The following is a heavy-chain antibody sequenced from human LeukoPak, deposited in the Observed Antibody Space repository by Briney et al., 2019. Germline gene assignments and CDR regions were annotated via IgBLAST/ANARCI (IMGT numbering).Heavy chain of an antibody. Sequence: SETLSLTYTVSGGSISTSSYYWGWIRQPPGKGLEWIGNIHNSESTYYNPSLKSRVTMSVDTSKNQFSLKLSSVTAADTAVYYCARQVTFGYAFAYYFDYWGQGSLVTVSS. D-gene: IGHD5-18*01. CDR1: GGSISTSSYY. J-gene: IGHJ4*02. CDR2: IHNSEST. V-gene: IGHV4-39*01. CDR3: ARQVTFGYAFAYYFDY.